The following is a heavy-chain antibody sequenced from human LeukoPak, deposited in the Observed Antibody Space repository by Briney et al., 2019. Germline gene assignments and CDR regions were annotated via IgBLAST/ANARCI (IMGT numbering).Heavy chain of an antibody. D-gene: IGHD2-21*02. CDR2: INHSGST. CDR3: ARVSDLAYCGGDCYSPDYYYMDV. Sequence: SETLSLTCAVYGGSFSGYYWSWIRQPPGKGLEGIGEINHSGSTNYNPSLKSRVTISVDTSKNQFSLKLSSVTAADTAVYYCARVSDLAYCGGDCYSPDYYYMDVWGKGTTVTVSS. J-gene: IGHJ6*03. V-gene: IGHV4-34*01. CDR1: GGSFSGYY.